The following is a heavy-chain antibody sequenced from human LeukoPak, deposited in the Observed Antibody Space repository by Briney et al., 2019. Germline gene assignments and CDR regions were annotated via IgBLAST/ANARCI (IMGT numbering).Heavy chain of an antibody. CDR1: GYTFTSYY. Sequence: ASAKVSCKASGYTFTSYYMHWVRQAPGQGLEWMGIINPSGGSTSYAQKFQGRVTMTRDTSTSTVYMELSSLRSEDTAVYYCASTGTTRANFDYWGQGTLVTVSS. CDR3: ASTGTTRANFDY. J-gene: IGHJ4*02. D-gene: IGHD1-7*01. CDR2: INPSGGST. V-gene: IGHV1-46*01.